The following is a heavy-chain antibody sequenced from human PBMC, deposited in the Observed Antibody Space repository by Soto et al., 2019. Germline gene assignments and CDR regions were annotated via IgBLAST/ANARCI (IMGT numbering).Heavy chain of an antibody. CDR1: GFSFGKYS. V-gene: IGHV3-23*01. D-gene: IGHD3-16*01. CDR2: ISATGGGT. Sequence: PGGSLRLSCAASGFSFGKYSMNWVRQAPGKGLEWVSLISATGGGTYYADSVKGRFTISRDNSHNTLYLQVHSLTAEDTAVYYCAKDRRAGGNSAFYFDFWGQGAQVTVSS. J-gene: IGHJ4*02. CDR3: AKDRRAGGNSAFYFDF.